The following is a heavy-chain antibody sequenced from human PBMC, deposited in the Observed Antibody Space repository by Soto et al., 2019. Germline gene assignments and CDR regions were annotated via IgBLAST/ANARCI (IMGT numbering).Heavy chain of an antibody. CDR3: ARSEGDSYGYDY. V-gene: IGHV4-39*07. Sequence: SETLSLTCTVSGGSISSSSYYWGWIRQPPGKGLEWIGSIYYSGSTYYNPSLKSRVTISVDTSKNQFSLKLSSVTAADTAVYYCARSEGDSYGYDYWGQGTLVTVSS. D-gene: IGHD5-18*01. CDR2: IYYSGST. J-gene: IGHJ4*02. CDR1: GGSISSSSYY.